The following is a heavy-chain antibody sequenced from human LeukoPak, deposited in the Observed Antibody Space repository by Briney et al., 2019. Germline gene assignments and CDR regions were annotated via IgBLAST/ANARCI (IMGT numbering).Heavy chain of an antibody. CDR2: MNPNSGNT. J-gene: IGHJ6*03. V-gene: IGHV1-8*01. Sequence: ASVKVSCKASGYTFTSYDINWVRQATGQGLEWMGWMNPNSGNTGYAQKLQGRVTMTRNTSISTAYMELSSLRSEDTAVYYCARGTNYDFWSGYYKYDYMDVWGKGTTVTVSS. CDR3: ARGTNYDFWSGYYKYDYMDV. CDR1: GYTFTSYD. D-gene: IGHD3-3*01.